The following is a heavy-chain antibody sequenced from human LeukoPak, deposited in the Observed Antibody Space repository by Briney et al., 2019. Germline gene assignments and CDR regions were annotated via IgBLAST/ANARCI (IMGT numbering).Heavy chain of an antibody. CDR3: ARDSDYYGSGSYGY. CDR1: GGSFSGYY. J-gene: IGHJ4*02. Sequence: ETLSLTCAVYGGSFSGYYWSWVRQAPGKGLEWVSSISSSSSYIYYADSVKGRFTISRDNAKNSLYLQMNSLRAEDTAVYYCARDSDYYGSGSYGYWGQGTLVTVSS. CDR2: ISSSSSYI. V-gene: IGHV3-21*01. D-gene: IGHD3-10*01.